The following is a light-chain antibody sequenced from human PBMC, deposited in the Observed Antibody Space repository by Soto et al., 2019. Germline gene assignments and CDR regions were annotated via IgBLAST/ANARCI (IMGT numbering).Light chain of an antibody. CDR3: CSYTTSNTRQIV. V-gene: IGLV2-14*03. CDR1: GSDVGGYNY. CDR2: DVT. Sequence: QSAMTLPASVSGSPGQSITISCTGTGSDVGGYNYVSWYQQQPGKAPKFMIYDVTNRPSGVSNRFSGSKSGNTASLTISGLQAEDEADYYCCSYTTSNTRQIVFGTGTKVTVL. J-gene: IGLJ1*01.